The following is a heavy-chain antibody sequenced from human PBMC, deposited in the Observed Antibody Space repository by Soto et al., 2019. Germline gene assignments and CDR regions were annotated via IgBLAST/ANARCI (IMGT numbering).Heavy chain of an antibody. J-gene: IGHJ4*02. D-gene: IGHD2-8*01. Sequence: PSETLSLTCTVSGDSVTNYFWTWMRQPPGKGLEWIGHMYHGGRTNYSPSLKSRVTMSLDSSKNKFSLNLSSVTAADTAVYFCARDPGYCTNGVCPIFDFWGQGVLVTVSS. CDR3: ARDPGYCTNGVCPIFDF. V-gene: IGHV4-59*02. CDR1: GDSVTNYF. CDR2: MYHGGRT.